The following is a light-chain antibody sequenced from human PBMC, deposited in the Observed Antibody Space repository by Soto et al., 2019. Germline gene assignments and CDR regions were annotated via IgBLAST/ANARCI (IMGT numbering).Light chain of an antibody. CDR2: WAS. CDR1: QSVLYSSNNKNY. J-gene: IGKJ1*01. CDR3: QQYYSTPPWT. V-gene: IGKV4-1*01. Sequence: DIVMTQSPDSLAVSLGERATINCKSSQSVLYSSNNKNYLAWYQQKPGQPPKLLIYWASTRESGVPDRFSGSGSGTDFTLTISSLQAAEVAVYNCQQYYSTPPWTFGQGNKVEIK.